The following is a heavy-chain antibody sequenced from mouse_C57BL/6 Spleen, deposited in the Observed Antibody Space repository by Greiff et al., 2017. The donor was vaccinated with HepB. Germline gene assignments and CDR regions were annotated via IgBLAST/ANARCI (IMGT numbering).Heavy chain of an antibody. CDR3: TRWWVY. J-gene: IGHJ2*01. CDR2: IDPETGGT. Sequence: QVQLQQSGAELVRPGASVTLSCKASGYTFTDYEMHWVKQTPVHGLEWIGAIDPETGGTAYNQKFKGKAILTAAKSSSTAYMELRSLTSEDSAGYYCTRWWVYWGQGTTLTVSS. CDR1: GYTFTDYE. D-gene: IGHD1-1*02. V-gene: IGHV1-15*01.